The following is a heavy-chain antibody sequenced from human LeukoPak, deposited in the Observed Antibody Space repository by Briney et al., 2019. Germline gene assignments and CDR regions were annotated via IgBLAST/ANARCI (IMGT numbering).Heavy chain of an antibody. CDR1: GFSFTTYY. J-gene: IGHJ4*02. CDR3: GKDGGTFNLDY. V-gene: IGHV1-46*01. Sequence: ASVKVSCTASGFSFTTYYMHWVRQAPGQGLEWMGLINPSGDSTTYAQKFQGRVTMTRDTSTSTVTMELSSLRSEDTALYYCGKDGGTFNLDYWGQGTLVTVSS. CDR2: INPSGDST. D-gene: IGHD2-15*01.